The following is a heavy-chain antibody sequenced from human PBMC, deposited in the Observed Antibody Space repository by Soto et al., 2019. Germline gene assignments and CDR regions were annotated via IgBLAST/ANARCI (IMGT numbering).Heavy chain of an antibody. V-gene: IGHV3-21*01. J-gene: IGHJ4*02. Sequence: GGSLRLSCAASGFTFSSYSMNWVRQAPGKGLEWVSSISSSSSYIYYADSVKGRFTISRDNAKNSLYLQMNSLRAEDTAVYYCARDLVVYSYGRSPFDYWGQGTLVTV. CDR2: ISSSSSYI. CDR3: ARDLVVYSYGRSPFDY. CDR1: GFTFSSYS. D-gene: IGHD5-18*01.